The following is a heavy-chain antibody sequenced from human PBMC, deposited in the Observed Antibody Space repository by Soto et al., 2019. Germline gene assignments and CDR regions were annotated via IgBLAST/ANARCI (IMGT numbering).Heavy chain of an antibody. CDR2: IYHSGST. Sequence: SETLSLTCAVSGGSISSSNWWSWVRQPPGKGLEWIGEIYHSGSTNYNPSLKIRVTISVDKSKNQFSLKLSSVTAADTAVYYCARSFLASRGYGMDVWGQGTTVTVSS. V-gene: IGHV4-4*02. J-gene: IGHJ6*02. D-gene: IGHD3-16*01. CDR1: GGSISSSNW. CDR3: ARSFLASRGYGMDV.